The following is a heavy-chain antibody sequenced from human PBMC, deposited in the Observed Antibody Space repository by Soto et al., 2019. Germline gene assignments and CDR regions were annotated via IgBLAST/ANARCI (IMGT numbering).Heavy chain of an antibody. Sequence: QVQLVQSGAEVKRPGASVRVSCKASGYTFSNYGVTWVRQAPGQGLEWMGWISAYNGNTNIAQKFQGRITMTTDTATSTAYMELRILSSDDTAVYYCARSHGDYAGYWGQGTLDTVSS. V-gene: IGHV1-18*01. CDR3: ARSHGDYAGY. J-gene: IGHJ4*02. CDR2: ISAYNGNT. D-gene: IGHD4-17*01. CDR1: GYTFSNYG.